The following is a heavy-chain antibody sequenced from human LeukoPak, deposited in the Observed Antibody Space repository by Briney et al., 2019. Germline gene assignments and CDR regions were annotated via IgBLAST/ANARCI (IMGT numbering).Heavy chain of an antibody. Sequence: PSETLSLTCAVYGGSFSGYYRSWIRQPPGKGLEWIGEINHSGSTNYNPSLKSRVTISVDTSKNQFSLKLSSVIAADTAVYYCARAKRRAHFDYWGQGTLVTVSS. V-gene: IGHV4-34*01. CDR3: ARAKRRAHFDY. D-gene: IGHD4/OR15-4a*01. J-gene: IGHJ4*02. CDR1: GGSFSGYY. CDR2: INHSGST.